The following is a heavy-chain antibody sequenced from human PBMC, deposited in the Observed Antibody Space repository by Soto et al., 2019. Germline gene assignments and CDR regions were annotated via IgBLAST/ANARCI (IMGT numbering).Heavy chain of an antibody. CDR3: ARGDYYLGFDY. CDR2: IIPILGIA. J-gene: IGHJ4*02. CDR1: GGTFSSYT. D-gene: IGHD5-12*01. Sequence: QVQLVQSGAEVKKPGSSVKVSCKASGGTFSSYTISWVRQAPGQGLEWMGRIIPILGIANYAQKFQGRVTITADKSTSTAYMELSSLRSEDTAVYYCARGDYYLGFDYWGQGTLVTVSS. V-gene: IGHV1-69*02.